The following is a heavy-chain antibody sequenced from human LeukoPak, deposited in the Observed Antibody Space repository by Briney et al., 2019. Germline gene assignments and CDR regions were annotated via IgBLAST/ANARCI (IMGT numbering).Heavy chain of an antibody. Sequence: PSETLSLTYTVSGGSISSYYWSWIRQPPGKGLEWIGYIYYSGSTNYNPSLKSRVTISVDTSKNQFSLKLSSVTAADTAVYYCARALGYSYGLYYYYGMDVWGQGTTVTVSS. J-gene: IGHJ6*02. V-gene: IGHV4-59*01. CDR3: ARALGYSYGLYYYYGMDV. CDR1: GGSISSYY. CDR2: IYYSGST. D-gene: IGHD5-18*01.